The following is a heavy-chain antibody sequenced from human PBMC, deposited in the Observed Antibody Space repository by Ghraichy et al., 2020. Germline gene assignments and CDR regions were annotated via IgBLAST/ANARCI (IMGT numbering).Heavy chain of an antibody. V-gene: IGHV3-7*01. CDR2: IKQDGSEK. J-gene: IGHJ4*02. D-gene: IGHD6-25*01. CDR3: ARVGIAAMVLDYFDY. CDR1: GFTFSSYW. Sequence: GGSLRLSCAASGFTFSSYWMSWVRQAPGKGLEWVTNIKQDGSEKYYVDSVKGRFTISRDNAKNSLYLKMNSLRAEDTAVYYCARVGIAAMVLDYFDYWGQGTLVTVSS.